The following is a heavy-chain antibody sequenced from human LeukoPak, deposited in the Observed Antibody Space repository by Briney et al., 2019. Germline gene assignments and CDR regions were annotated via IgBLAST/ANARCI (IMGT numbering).Heavy chain of an antibody. CDR3: ARGVGYCSGGSCYSNWFDP. D-gene: IGHD2-15*01. CDR2: IYHSGST. Sequence: SETLSLTCTVSGYSISSGYYWGWIRPPPGKGLEWIGSIYHSGSTYYNPSLKSRVTISVDTSKNQFSLKLSSVTAADTAVYYCARGVGYCSGGSCYSNWFDPWGQGTLVTVSS. CDR1: GYSISSGYY. J-gene: IGHJ5*02. V-gene: IGHV4-38-2*02.